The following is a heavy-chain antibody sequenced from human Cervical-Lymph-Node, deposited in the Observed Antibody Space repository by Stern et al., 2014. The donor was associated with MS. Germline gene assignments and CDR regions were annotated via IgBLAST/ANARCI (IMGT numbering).Heavy chain of an antibody. D-gene: IGHD4-17*01. CDR3: ARVGGYGDSLDY. CDR2: INASGGST. J-gene: IGHJ4*02. Sequence: VQLEESGAEVKKPGASVKVSCKASGYTFTSYYMHWVRQAPGQGLEWMGIINASGGSTRYAQKFQGRVTMTRDTSTSTVYMELSSLRSEDTAVYYCARVGGYGDSLDYGGQGTLVTVSS. V-gene: IGHV1-46*01. CDR1: GYTFTSYY.